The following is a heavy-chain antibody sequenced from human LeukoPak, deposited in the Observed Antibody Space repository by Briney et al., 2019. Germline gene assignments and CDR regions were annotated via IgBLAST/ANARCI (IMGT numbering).Heavy chain of an antibody. CDR1: GFTFSSYS. D-gene: IGHD4/OR15-4a*01. Sequence: PGGSLRLSCAVSGFTFSSYSMNWVRQAPGKGLEWVSSISSSSSYIYYADSVKGRFTISRDNAKNSLYLQMNSLRAEDTAVYYCARAKTIPQGWFDPWGQGTLVTVSS. V-gene: IGHV3-21*01. J-gene: IGHJ5*02. CDR3: ARAKTIPQGWFDP. CDR2: ISSSSSYI.